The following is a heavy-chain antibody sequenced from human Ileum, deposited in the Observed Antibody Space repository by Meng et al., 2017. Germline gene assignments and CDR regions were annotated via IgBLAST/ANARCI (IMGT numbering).Heavy chain of an antibody. CDR1: GGSISSSNY. CDR3: ARHGGWHFDY. CDR2: IYLSGSP. D-gene: IGHD6-19*01. V-gene: IGHV4-4*02. Sequence: SETLSLTCAVSGGSISSSNYWSWVRQPPGKGLEWIGQIYLSGSPAYNPSLESRVTISVDKSKNQFSLRLTSVTAADTAIYYCARHGGWHFDYWGQGTLVTVSS. J-gene: IGHJ4*02.